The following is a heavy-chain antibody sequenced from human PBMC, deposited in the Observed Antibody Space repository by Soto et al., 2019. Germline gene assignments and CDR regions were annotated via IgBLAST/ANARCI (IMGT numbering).Heavy chain of an antibody. Sequence: GDSLKVSCKASGGTFSSYAISWVRRAPGQGLEWMGGIIPIFGTANYAQKFQGRVTITADESTSTAYMELSSLRSEDTAVYYCARPIYERMAARHSHYYGMDVWGQGTTVTVYS. CDR2: IIPIFGTA. D-gene: IGHD6-6*01. CDR1: GGTFSSYA. CDR3: ARPIYERMAARHSHYYGMDV. J-gene: IGHJ6*02. V-gene: IGHV1-69*13.